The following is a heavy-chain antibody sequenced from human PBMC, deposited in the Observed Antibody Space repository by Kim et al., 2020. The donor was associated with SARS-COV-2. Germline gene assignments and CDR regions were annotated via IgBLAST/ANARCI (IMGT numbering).Heavy chain of an antibody. Sequence: TNHAQEFKGSITITRDTSTSTAYMELGRLRSDDTVVYYCARGTGPAEFDAWGQGTLVTVS. CDR3: ARGTGPAEFDA. CDR2: T. J-gene: IGHJ5*02. D-gene: IGHD3-10*01. V-gene: IGHV1-2*05.